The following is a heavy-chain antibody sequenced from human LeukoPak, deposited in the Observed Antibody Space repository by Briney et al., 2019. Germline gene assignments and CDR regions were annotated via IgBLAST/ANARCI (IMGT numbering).Heavy chain of an antibody. J-gene: IGHJ6*02. CDR3: ARDNSSGLDYYYYGMDV. CDR1: GGTFSSYA. CDR2: IIPILGIA. D-gene: IGHD6-19*01. V-gene: IGHV1-69*04. Sequence: ASVKVSCKASGGTFSSYAISWVRQAPGQGLEWMGRIIPILGIANYAQKFQGRVTITADKSTSTAYMELSSLRSEDTAVYYCARDNSSGLDYYYYGMDVWGQGTTVTVSS.